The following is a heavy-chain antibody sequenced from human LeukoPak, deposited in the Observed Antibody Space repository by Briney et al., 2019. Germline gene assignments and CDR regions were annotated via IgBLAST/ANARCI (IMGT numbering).Heavy chain of an antibody. CDR3: ARVGTDAFDI. D-gene: IGHD1-1*01. CDR2: IYYSGST. J-gene: IGHJ3*02. V-gene: IGHV4-39*07. Sequence: ASETLSLTCAVSGASISGSGYYWGWIRQPPGKGLEWIGNIYYSGSTNYNPSLKSRVTISVDTSKNQFSLKLTSVTAADTAVYYCARVGTDAFDIWGQGTMVTVSS. CDR1: GASISGSGYY.